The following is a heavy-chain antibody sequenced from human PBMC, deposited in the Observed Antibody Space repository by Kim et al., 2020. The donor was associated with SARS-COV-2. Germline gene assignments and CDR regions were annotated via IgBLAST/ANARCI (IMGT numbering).Heavy chain of an antibody. Sequence: SYHPSRKSRVTISVDTSKNQFSLKRSSVTAADTAVYYCARHWASRYGMDVWGQGTTVTVSS. D-gene: IGHD3-16*01. J-gene: IGHJ6*02. CDR3: ARHWASRYGMDV. V-gene: IGHV4-39*01.